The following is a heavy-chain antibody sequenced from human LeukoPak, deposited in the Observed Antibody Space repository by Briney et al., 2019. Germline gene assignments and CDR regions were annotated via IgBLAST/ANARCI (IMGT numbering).Heavy chain of an antibody. CDR2: IYYSGST. V-gene: IGHV4-39*01. J-gene: IGHJ1*01. CDR3: ARRSWIYDSSGYLSRPSPNFQH. D-gene: IGHD3-22*01. CDR1: GGTISSSSYY. Sequence: KPSETLSLTCTVSGGTISSSSYYWGWIRQPPGKGLEWIGSIYYSGSTYYNPSLKSRVTISVDTSKNQFSLKLSSVTAADTAVYYCARRSWIYDSSGYLSRPSPNFQHWGQGTLVTVSS.